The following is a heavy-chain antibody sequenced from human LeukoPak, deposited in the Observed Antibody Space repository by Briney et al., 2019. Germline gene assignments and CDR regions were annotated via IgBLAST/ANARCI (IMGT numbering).Heavy chain of an antibody. CDR2: ISYDGRNK. CDR1: GLTFSSYA. J-gene: IGHJ4*02. D-gene: IGHD3-22*01. CDR3: ARGSGYKINGKFDY. V-gene: IGHV3-30*04. Sequence: GGSLSLLCAASGLTFSSYAMHWAREAPGKALEGVAVISYDGRNKYYADSVKGRFTISRDNSKNTLYLQMNSLRAEDTAVYYCARGSGYKINGKFDYWGQGTLVTVSS.